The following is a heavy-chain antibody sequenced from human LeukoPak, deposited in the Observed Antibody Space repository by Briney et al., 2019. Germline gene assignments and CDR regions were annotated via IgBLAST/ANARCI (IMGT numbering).Heavy chain of an antibody. CDR3: AKEGDYGDYYFDY. Sequence: GGSLRLSCAASGFTFSSYSMNWVRQAPGKGLEWVSSISSSSSYIYYADSVKGRFTISRDNSKNTLYLQMNSLRAEDTAVYYCAKEGDYGDYYFDYWGQGTLVTVSS. J-gene: IGHJ4*02. V-gene: IGHV3-21*04. CDR2: ISSSSSYI. CDR1: GFTFSSYS. D-gene: IGHD4-17*01.